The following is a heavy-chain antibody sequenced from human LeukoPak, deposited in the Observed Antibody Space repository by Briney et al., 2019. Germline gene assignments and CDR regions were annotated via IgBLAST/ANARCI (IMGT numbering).Heavy chain of an antibody. J-gene: IGHJ6*03. Sequence: ASVKVSCRASGYTFTGYYMHWVRQAPGQGLEWMGWINPNSGGTNYAQKFQGRVTMTRDTSISTAYMELSRLRSDDTAVYYCARFARAAAGTSYYYYMDVWGKGTTVTVSS. D-gene: IGHD6-13*01. CDR1: GYTFTGYY. CDR2: INPNSGGT. CDR3: ARFARAAAGTSYYYYMDV. V-gene: IGHV1-2*02.